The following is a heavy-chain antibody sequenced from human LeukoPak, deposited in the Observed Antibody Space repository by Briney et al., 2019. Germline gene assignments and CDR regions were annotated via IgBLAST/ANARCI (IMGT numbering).Heavy chain of an antibody. Sequence: PGGSLRLSCAAPGFTFSSYSMNWVRQAPGKGLEWVSYISSSSSTIYYADSVKGRFTISRDNAKNSLYLQMNSLRAEDTAVYYCANIVVVPAAIPQAYYYYMDVWGKGTTVTVSS. CDR3: ANIVVVPAAIPQAYYYYMDV. CDR2: ISSSSSTI. CDR1: GFTFSSYS. J-gene: IGHJ6*03. D-gene: IGHD2-2*02. V-gene: IGHV3-48*01.